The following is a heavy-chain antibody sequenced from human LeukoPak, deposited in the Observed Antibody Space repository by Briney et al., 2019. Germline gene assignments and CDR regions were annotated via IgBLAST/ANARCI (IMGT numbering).Heavy chain of an antibody. CDR3: ARGGGDFWTAQGADYYYGMDV. D-gene: IGHD3-3*01. CDR2: IIPIFGTA. CDR1: GYTFTSYA. V-gene: IGHV1-69*13. Sequence: SVKVSCKASGYTFTSYAISWVRQAPGQGLEWMGGIIPIFGTANYAQKFQGRVTITADESTSTAYMELSSLRSEDTAVYYCARGGGDFWTAQGADYYYGMDVWGQGTTVTVSS. J-gene: IGHJ6*02.